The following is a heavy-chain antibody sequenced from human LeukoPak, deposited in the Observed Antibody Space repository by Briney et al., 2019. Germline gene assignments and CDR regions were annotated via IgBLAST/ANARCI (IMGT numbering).Heavy chain of an antibody. CDR2: IYTSGST. J-gene: IGHJ5*02. V-gene: IGHV4-4*07. D-gene: IGHD3-10*01. CDR1: GGSISSYY. CDR3: ARVRGYYGSGSYYVVSWFDP. Sequence: PSETLSLTCTVSGGSISSYYWSWIRQPAGKGLEWIGRIYTSGSTNYNPSLKSRITMSVDTSKNQFSLKLSSVTAADTAVYYCARVRGYYGSGSYYVVSWFDPWGQGTLVTVSS.